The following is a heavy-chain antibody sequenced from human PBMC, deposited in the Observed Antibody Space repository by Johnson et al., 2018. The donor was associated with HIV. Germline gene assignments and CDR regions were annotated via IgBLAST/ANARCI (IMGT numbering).Heavy chain of an antibody. CDR2: ISYDGSNK. V-gene: IGHV3-30*04. D-gene: IGHD6-13*01. J-gene: IGHJ3*02. CDR3: ARDMRQAAADTEAFDI. Sequence: QLVESGGGVVQPGRSLRLSCAASGFTFSSYAMHWVRQAPGKGLEWVAVISYDGSNKYYADSVKGRFTISRDNSKNTLYLQMNSLRAEDTAVYYCARDMRQAAADTEAFDIWGQGTMVTVSS. CDR1: GFTFSSYA.